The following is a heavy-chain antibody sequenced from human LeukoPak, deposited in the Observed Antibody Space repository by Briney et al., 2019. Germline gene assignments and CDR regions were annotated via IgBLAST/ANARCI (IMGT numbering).Heavy chain of an antibody. Sequence: GASVKVSCKASGYTFTSYDINWVRQATGRGLEWMGWMNPNSGNTGYAQKFQGRVTMTRNTSISTAYMELSSLRSEDTAVYYCARVPYDSSGYFIPPTDYWGQGTLVTVSS. CDR2: MNPNSGNT. J-gene: IGHJ4*02. CDR3: ARVPYDSSGYFIPPTDY. D-gene: IGHD3-22*01. CDR1: GYTFTSYD. V-gene: IGHV1-8*01.